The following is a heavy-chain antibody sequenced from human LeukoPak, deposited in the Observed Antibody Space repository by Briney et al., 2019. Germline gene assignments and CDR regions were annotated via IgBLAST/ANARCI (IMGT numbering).Heavy chain of an antibody. CDR1: GFTFSSYW. CDR2: INSDGSST. Sequence: PGGSLRLSCAASGFTFSSYWMHWVRQVPGKGLVWVSRINSDGSSTSYADSVKSRFTISRDNAKNTLYLQMNSLRAEDTAVYYCASADYFDTSALDYWGQGTLVTVSS. CDR3: ASADYFDTSALDY. J-gene: IGHJ4*02. V-gene: IGHV3-74*01. D-gene: IGHD3-22*01.